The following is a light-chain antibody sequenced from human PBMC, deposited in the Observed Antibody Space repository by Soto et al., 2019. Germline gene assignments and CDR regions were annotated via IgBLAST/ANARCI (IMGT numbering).Light chain of an antibody. Sequence: EMVLTQSPGTLYLSPGEIATLSCRASQRVSSSYLAWYQQNPGQAPRLLIYGASSRATGIPDRFSGSGSATDFPLTISRLEPEDFAVYYCQQYGSSPYTVGQGTKLEIK. CDR3: QQYGSSPYT. CDR2: GAS. V-gene: IGKV3-20*01. J-gene: IGKJ2*01. CDR1: QRVSSSY.